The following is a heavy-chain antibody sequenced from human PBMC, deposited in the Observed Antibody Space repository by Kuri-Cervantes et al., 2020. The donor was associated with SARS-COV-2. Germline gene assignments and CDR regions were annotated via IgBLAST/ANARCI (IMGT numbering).Heavy chain of an antibody. CDR1: GFTFSSYS. V-gene: IGHV3-20*04. CDR3: AKDSRQAGGSCYPAGCARLGY. CDR2: INWNGGST. J-gene: IGHJ4*02. Sequence: ETLSLTCAASGFTFSSYSMNWVRQAPGKGLEWVSGINWNGGSTGYADSVKGRFTISRDNAKNSLYLQMNSLRAEDTAVYYCAKDSRQAGGSCYPAGCARLGYWGQGTLVTVSS. D-gene: IGHD2-15*01.